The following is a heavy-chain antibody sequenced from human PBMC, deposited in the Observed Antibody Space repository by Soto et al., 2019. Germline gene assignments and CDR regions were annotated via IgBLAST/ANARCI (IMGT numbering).Heavy chain of an antibody. Sequence: GGSLRLSCAASGFIFSDYYMTWIRQAPGDGLECISYISSRGGTISYADSVRGRFTISRDNAKNSLYRQMNSLRVEDTAVYYSARDKVAYNGPFFDYWGQGTLVTVSS. CDR2: ISSRGGTI. CDR3: ARDKVAYNGPFFDY. V-gene: IGHV3-11*01. D-gene: IGHD3-10*01. J-gene: IGHJ4*02. CDR1: GFIFSDYY.